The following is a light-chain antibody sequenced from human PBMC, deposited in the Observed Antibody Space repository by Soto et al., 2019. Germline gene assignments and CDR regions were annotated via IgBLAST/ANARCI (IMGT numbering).Light chain of an antibody. CDR1: QSVLYSSNNKNY. CDR3: QQYYSTPRT. CDR2: WAS. Sequence: DLVITQSPDALAFSLGERATINCKSSQSVLYSSNNKNYLAWYQQKPGQPPKLLIYWASTRESGVPDRFSGSGSETDFTLTISSLQAEDVAVYYCQQYYSTPRTFGQGTKVDIK. J-gene: IGKJ1*01. V-gene: IGKV4-1*01.